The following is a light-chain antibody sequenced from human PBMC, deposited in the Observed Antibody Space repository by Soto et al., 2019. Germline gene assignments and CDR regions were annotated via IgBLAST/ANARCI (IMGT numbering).Light chain of an antibody. V-gene: IGKV3-15*01. CDR3: QQYNNWPTWK. Sequence: MLLTHSPTTLSVSPGERSTLSCRASRSVRSKLACDQQKPGQAPRLLIYDASTRASGVPAKFSGXGSGTDFTLTISSLQSEDVAVYYCQQYNNWPTWKFGQ. J-gene: IGKJ1*01. CDR2: DAS. CDR1: RSVRSK.